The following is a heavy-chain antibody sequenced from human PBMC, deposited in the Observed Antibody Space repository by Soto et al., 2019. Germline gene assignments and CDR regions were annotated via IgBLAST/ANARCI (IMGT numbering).Heavy chain of an antibody. CDR3: ARDPSITIVGVGGPRSSGMDV. V-gene: IGHV1-18*04. D-gene: IGHD3-3*01. J-gene: IGHJ6*02. CDR2: ISAYNGNT. CDR1: GYTFTSYG. Sequence: QVQLVQSGAEVKKPGASVKVSCKASGYTFTSYGISWVRQAPGQGLEWMGWISAYNGNTNYAQKLQGRVTMTTDTSTGTAYMELRRLRSDDTAVYYCARDPSITIVGVGGPRSSGMDVWGQGTTVTVSS.